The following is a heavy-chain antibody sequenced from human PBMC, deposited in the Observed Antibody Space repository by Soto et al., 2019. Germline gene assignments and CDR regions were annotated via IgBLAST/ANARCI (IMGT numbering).Heavy chain of an antibody. V-gene: IGHV3-48*02. CDR2: ISGSSRTT. D-gene: IGHD4-17*01. J-gene: IGHJ4*02. Sequence: EVQLVESGGGLVQPGGSLKLSCAASGFAFSSYSMNWVRQAPGKGLEWVSYISGSSRTTSYADSVKGRFTISRDTAKKSLFLQMNSLTDGDTAVYYCARSYNDYGCFDDWGQGALVTVSP. CDR1: GFAFSSYS. CDR3: ARSYNDYGCFDD.